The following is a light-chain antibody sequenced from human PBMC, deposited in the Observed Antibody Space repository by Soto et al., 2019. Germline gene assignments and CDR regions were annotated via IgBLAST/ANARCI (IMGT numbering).Light chain of an antibody. Sequence: SYELTQPPSESVAPEETASITCGGDKIGRKSVHWYQQRPGQAPVLVMYYDNDRPSEIPERFSGSNSGNTATLSISRVEAGDEADYYCQVWDSSSDHYVFGTGTKLTVL. CDR3: QVWDSSSDHYV. CDR2: YDN. V-gene: IGLV3-21*04. CDR1: KIGRKS. J-gene: IGLJ1*01.